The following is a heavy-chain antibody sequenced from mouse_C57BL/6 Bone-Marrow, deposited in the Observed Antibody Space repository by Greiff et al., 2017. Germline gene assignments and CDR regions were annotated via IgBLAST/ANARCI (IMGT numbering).Heavy chain of an antibody. CDR1: GYTFTSYW. CDR3: AELTGTWWYFDV. J-gene: IGHJ1*03. CDR2: IYPGSGST. D-gene: IGHD4-1*01. Sequence: QVQLQQSGAELVKPGASVKMSCKASGYTFTSYWITWVKQRPGQGLEWIGDIYPGSGSTNYNEKFKSKATLTVDTSSSTAYMQLSSLTSEDSAVYYCAELTGTWWYFDVWGTGTTVTVSS. V-gene: IGHV1-55*01.